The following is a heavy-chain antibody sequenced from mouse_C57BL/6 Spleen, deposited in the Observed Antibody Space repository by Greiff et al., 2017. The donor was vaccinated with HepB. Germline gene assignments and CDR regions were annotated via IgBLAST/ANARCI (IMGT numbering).Heavy chain of an antibody. D-gene: IGHD1-1*01. V-gene: IGHV14-4*01. CDR2: IDPENGDT. J-gene: IGHJ3*01. CDR3: TVGRSYPSWFAY. Sequence: VQLQQSGAELVRPGASVKLSCTASGFNIKDDYMHWVKQRPEQGLEWIGWIDPENGDTEYASKFQGKATITADTSSNKAYLQLSSLTSEDTAVYYCTVGRSYPSWFAYWGHGTLVTVSA. CDR1: GFNIKDDY.